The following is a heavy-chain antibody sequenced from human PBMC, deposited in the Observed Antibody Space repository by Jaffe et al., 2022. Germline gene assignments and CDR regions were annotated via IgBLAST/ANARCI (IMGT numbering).Heavy chain of an antibody. J-gene: IGHJ6*03. D-gene: IGHD2-21*02. CDR2: IIPVFHVP. Sequence: QVQLVQSGAEVKKPGSSVKVSCKASGDIFKKFVFSWVRQAPGQGLEWLGGIIPVFHVPNYAQKFQGRLTITADEPTSTLYMELTSLTSHDTAVYYCAVSVTSPSFFYYMDVWGTGTTVTVSS. CDR3: AVSVTSPSFFYYMDV. CDR1: GDIFKKFV. V-gene: IGHV1-69*12.